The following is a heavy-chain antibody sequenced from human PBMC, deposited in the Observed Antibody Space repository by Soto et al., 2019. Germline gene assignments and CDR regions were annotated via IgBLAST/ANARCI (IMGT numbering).Heavy chain of an antibody. V-gene: IGHV1-3*01. CDR2: INAGNGNT. CDR3: VRDPSRRSPPDF. J-gene: IGHJ4*02. Sequence: ASVKVSCKASGYTFTSYAMHWVRQAPGQRLEWMGWINAGNGNTKYSQKFQGRVTITRDTSASTAYMELSSLREEDTAVYYCVRDPSRRSPPDFWGQGTLVTVSS. CDR1: GYTFTSYA.